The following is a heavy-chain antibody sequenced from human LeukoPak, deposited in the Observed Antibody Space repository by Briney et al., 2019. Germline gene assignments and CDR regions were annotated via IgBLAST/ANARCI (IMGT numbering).Heavy chain of an antibody. D-gene: IGHD1-14*01. V-gene: IGHV4-61*02. CDR2: IYTSGST. CDR1: GGSIISGSYY. CDR3: ARKPGNPPFDY. Sequence: SETLSLTCTVPGGSIISGSYYWSWIRQPARNGLEWIGRIYTSGSTNYNPSLKSRVTISVDTSKNQFSLKLSSVTAADTAVYYCARKPGNPPFDYWGQGTLVTVSS. J-gene: IGHJ4*02.